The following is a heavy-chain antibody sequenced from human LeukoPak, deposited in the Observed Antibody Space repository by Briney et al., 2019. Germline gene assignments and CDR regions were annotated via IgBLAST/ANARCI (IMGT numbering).Heavy chain of an antibody. CDR1: GFTFSSYG. J-gene: IGHJ3*02. D-gene: IGHD3-22*01. CDR3: AKGYYDSSGYPDAFDI. Sequence: PGGSLRLSCAASGFTFSSYGMHWVRQAPGKGLEWVAVISYDVGKKYYADSVKGRFTISRDNSKNTLYLQMNSLRAEDTAVYYCAKGYYDSSGYPDAFDIWGQGTMVTVSS. V-gene: IGHV3-30*18. CDR2: ISYDVGKK.